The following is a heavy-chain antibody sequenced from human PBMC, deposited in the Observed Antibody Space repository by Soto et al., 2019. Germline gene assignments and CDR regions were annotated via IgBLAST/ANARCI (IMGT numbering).Heavy chain of an antibody. D-gene: IGHD6-13*01. CDR1: GFTFSSYS. CDR3: ARDIAPIAAAGTGVWFDP. J-gene: IGHJ5*02. V-gene: IGHV3-21*01. CDR2: ISSSSSYI. Sequence: GGSLRLSCAASGFTFSSYSMNWVRQAPGKGLEWVSSISSSSSYIYYADSVKGRFTISRDNAKNSLYLQMNSLRAEDTAVYYCARDIAPIAAAGTGVWFDPWGQGTLVTVSS.